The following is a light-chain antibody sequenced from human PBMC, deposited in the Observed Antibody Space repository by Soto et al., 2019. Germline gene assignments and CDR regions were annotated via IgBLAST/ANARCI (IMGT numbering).Light chain of an antibody. CDR1: SSDVGGYNY. V-gene: IGLV2-14*01. CDR3: SSYTSSSTLYV. Sequence: QSALTQPASVSGSPGQSITISCTGTSSDVGGYNYVSWYQQHPGKAPKLMIYDVSNRPSGVSNRFSGSKSGNTASLTISGLQDDDEADDYCSSYTSSSTLYVFGTGTKVTVL. J-gene: IGLJ1*01. CDR2: DVS.